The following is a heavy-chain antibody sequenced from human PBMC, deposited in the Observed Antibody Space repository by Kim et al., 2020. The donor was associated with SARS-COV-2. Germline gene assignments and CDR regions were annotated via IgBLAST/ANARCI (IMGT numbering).Heavy chain of an antibody. CDR2: ISSSGSTI. CDR3: ARAGGRLLWFRELSYGMDV. D-gene: IGHD3-10*01. Sequence: GGSLRLSCAASGFTFSDYYMSWIRQAPGKGLEWVSYISSSGSTIYYADSVKGRFTISRDNAKNSLYLQMNSLRAEDTAVYYCARAGGRLLWFRELSYGMDVWGQGTTVTVSS. V-gene: IGHV3-11*01. CDR1: GFTFSDYY. J-gene: IGHJ6*02.